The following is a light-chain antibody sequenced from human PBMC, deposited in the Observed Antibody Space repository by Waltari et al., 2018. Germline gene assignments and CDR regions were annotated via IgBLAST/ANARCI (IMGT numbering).Light chain of an antibody. CDR3: NSRDSSGNRL. Sequence: SSELTQDPAVSVALGQTVRITCQGDSLRSYYASWYKQKPGQAPVLAIKGKTNRPSGIPDRFSGSSSGNTASLTITGAQAEDEADYYCNSRDSSGNRLFGGGTKLTVL. CDR1: SLRSYY. V-gene: IGLV3-19*01. J-gene: IGLJ2*01. CDR2: GKT.